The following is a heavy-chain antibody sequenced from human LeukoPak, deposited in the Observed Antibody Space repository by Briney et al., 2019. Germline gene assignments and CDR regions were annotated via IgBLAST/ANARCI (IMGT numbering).Heavy chain of an antibody. CDR2: IYYIGST. Sequence: SETLSLTCTVSGGSISSSSYYWGWIRQPPGKGLEWIGSIYYIGSTYYNPSLKSRVTISVDTSKNQFSLKLSSVTAADTAVYYCARHVSHYDFWSGYEADRGAFDIWGQGTMVTVSS. CDR1: GGSISSSSYY. D-gene: IGHD3-3*01. V-gene: IGHV4-39*01. J-gene: IGHJ3*02. CDR3: ARHVSHYDFWSGYEADRGAFDI.